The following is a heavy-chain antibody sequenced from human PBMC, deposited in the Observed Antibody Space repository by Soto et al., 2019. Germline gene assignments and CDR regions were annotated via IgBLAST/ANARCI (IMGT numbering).Heavy chain of an antibody. V-gene: IGHV1-69*01. CDR1: GGTFSSYA. CDR2: IIPIPGTA. D-gene: IGHD2-2*01. CDR3: ARSQGSSTSLEIYYYYYYGMDV. J-gene: IGHJ6*02. Sequence: QVQLVQSGAEVKKPGSSVKVSCKASGGTFSSYAISWVRQDPGHGLEGMGGIIPIPGTANYAQKFQGRVTITADESTSTAYMELSSLRSEDTAVYYCARSQGSSTSLEIYYYYYYGMDVWCQGTTVTVSS.